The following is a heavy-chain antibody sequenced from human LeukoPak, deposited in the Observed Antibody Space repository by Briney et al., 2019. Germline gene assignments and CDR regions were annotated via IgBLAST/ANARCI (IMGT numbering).Heavy chain of an antibody. CDR3: ARAHDYGDYVHQDY. CDR2: ISSSSSTI. J-gene: IGHJ4*02. CDR1: GFTFSSYS. Sequence: PGGSLRLSCAASGFTFSSYSMNWVRQAPGKGLEGVSYISSSSSTIYYADSVKGRFTISRDNAKNSLYLQMNSLRAEDTAVYYCARAHDYGDYVHQDYWGQGTLVTVSS. D-gene: IGHD4-17*01. V-gene: IGHV3-48*01.